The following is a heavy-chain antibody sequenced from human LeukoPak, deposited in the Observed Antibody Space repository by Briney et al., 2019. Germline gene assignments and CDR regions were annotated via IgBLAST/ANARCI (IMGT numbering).Heavy chain of an antibody. CDR2: ISGSGGST. V-gene: IGHV3-23*01. D-gene: IGHD2-21*02. Sequence: GGSLRLSCAASGFTFSSYAMSWIRQAPGKGLEWVSAISGSGGSTYYADSVKGRFTISRDNSKNTLYLQMNSLRAEDTAVYYCAKVDNCGGDCFQGIAYWGQGTLVTVSS. CDR3: AKVDNCGGDCFQGIAY. J-gene: IGHJ4*02. CDR1: GFTFSSYA.